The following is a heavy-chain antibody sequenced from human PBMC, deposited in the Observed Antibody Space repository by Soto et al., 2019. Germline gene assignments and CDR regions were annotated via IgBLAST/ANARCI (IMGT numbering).Heavy chain of an antibody. D-gene: IGHD3-10*01. CDR1: GYSFTDYH. V-gene: IGHV1-2*04. Sequence: GASVKVSCKASGYSFTDYHIHWVRQAPGQGLEWLGRINPKSGGTSTAQKFQGWVTMTRDRSISTVYMELTRLRSDDTAVYYCARGPTIPYYYGMDVWGQGTTVTVSS. J-gene: IGHJ6*02. CDR3: ARGPTIPYYYGMDV. CDR2: INPKSGGT.